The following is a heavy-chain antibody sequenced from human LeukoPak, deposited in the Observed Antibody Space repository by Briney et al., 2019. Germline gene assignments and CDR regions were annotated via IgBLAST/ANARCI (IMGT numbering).Heavy chain of an antibody. CDR3: ARDRDSSFDY. Sequence: PGGSLRLSCAASGFTFSSYSMNWVRQAPGKGLQWVSYIAGSTIYYADSVKGRFTISRDNARNSLYLQMNSLRDDDTAVYYCARDRDSSFDYWGQRTLVTVSS. D-gene: IGHD6-6*01. CDR2: IAGSTI. V-gene: IGHV3-48*02. CDR1: GFTFSSYS. J-gene: IGHJ4*02.